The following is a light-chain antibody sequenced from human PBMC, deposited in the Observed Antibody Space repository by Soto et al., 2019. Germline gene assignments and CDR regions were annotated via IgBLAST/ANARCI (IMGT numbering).Light chain of an antibody. CDR1: SSDVGGYNS. CDR3: CSYGGTYPYV. V-gene: IGLV2-11*01. J-gene: IGLJ1*01. Sequence: QSALTQPRSVSGSPGQSVTISCTGTSSDVGGYNSVSWYQQHPGKPPKLMIYDVSKRPSGVPDRFSGSKSGNTASLTISGLQAEDEADYYCCSYGGTYPYVFGSGTKLTVL. CDR2: DVS.